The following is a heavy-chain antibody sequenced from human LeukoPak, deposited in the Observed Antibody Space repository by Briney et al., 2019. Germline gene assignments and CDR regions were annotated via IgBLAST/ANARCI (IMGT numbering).Heavy chain of an antibody. D-gene: IGHD2-15*01. CDR3: VREAGYCAPVRLKTNCFDP. J-gene: IGHJ5*02. CDR2: ISNGKT. Sequence: PGGSLRLSCVASGFPFSSHAMSWVRQPPGKGLEWVSAISNGKTYYADSVRGRFTISRDDSKNTVYLQMNSLRDADTALYYCVREAGYCAPVRLKTNCFDPWGQGTLVTVSS. CDR1: GFPFSSHA. V-gene: IGHV3-23*01.